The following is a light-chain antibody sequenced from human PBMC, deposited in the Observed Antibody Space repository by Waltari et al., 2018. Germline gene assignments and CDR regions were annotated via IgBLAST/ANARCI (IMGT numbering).Light chain of an antibody. CDR2: GKN. J-gene: IGLJ1*01. Sequence: SSELTQDPALSVALGQTVRITCQGDSLRSYYASWYQQKPGQAPVLVIYGKNNRPSGIPDRFSGSSSGNTAALTITWGKSEDEAYYYCNSRDSSGNPPYVFGTGTKVTVL. CDR1: SLRSYY. V-gene: IGLV3-19*01. CDR3: NSRDSSGNPPYV.